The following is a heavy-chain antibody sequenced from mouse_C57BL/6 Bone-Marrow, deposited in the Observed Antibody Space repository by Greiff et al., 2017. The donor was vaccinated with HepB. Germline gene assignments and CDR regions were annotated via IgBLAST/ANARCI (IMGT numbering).Heavy chain of an antibody. CDR3: AGWLLSYFDY. J-gene: IGHJ2*01. Sequence: QVQLKESGAELARPGASVKLSCKASGYTFTSYGISWVKQRTGQGLEWIGEIYPRSGNTYYNEKLKGKATLTADKSSSTAYMELLSLTSEDSAVYFCAGWLLSYFDYWGQGTTLTFSS. D-gene: IGHD2-3*01. CDR2: IYPRSGNT. V-gene: IGHV1-81*01. CDR1: GYTFTSYG.